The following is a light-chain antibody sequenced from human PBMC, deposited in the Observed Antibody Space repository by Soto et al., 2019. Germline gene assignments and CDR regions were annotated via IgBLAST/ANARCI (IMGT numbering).Light chain of an antibody. CDR1: SSDVGGYNY. V-gene: IGLV2-14*01. CDR3: SSYTSTTTLV. Sequence: QSALTQPASVSGSPGQSITISYTGTSSDVGGYNYVSWYQLHPGKAPKLMIYEVNNRPSGVSSRFSGSKSGNTASLTISGLQADDEADYYCSSYTSTTTLVFGGGTKLTVL. J-gene: IGLJ3*02. CDR2: EVN.